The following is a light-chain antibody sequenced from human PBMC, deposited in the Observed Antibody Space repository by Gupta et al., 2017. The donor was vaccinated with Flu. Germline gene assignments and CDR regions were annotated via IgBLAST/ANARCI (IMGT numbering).Light chain of an antibody. CDR3: MQAQHWPWA. CDR1: QSLVHSHGSTD. V-gene: IGKV2-30*02. J-gene: IGKJ1*01. Sequence: VTPGKPASISCRSSQSLVHSHGSTDVDWFQQRPGQSPRRLIYLGSHREPGVPDRFSGSGSGTXFTLKIXRVEAEDVGVYYCMQAQHWPWAFGXGTKVEIK. CDR2: LGS.